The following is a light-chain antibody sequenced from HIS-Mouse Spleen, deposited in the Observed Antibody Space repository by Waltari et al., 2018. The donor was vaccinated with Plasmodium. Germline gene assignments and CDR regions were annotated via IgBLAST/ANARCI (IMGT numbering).Light chain of an antibody. CDR2: EGS. J-gene: IGLJ2*01. V-gene: IGLV2-23*01. CDR1: SSDVGSYNL. Sequence: QSALTQTASVSGSPGQSIPISCPGTSSDVGSYNLVSWYQQHPGKAPKRMIYEGSKRPSGVSNRFSGSKSGNTASLTISGLQAEDEADYYCCSYAGSSTLVFGGGTKLTVL. CDR3: CSYAGSSTLV.